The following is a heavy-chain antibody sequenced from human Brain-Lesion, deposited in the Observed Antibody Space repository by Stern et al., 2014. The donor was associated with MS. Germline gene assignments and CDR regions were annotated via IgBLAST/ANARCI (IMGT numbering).Heavy chain of an antibody. J-gene: IGHJ5*02. CDR2: IYYSGKT. V-gene: IGHV4-39*01. CDR1: GGSVSSTSYA. Sequence: QVQLQESGPGLVKPSETLSLTCTVAGGSVSSTSYAWAWIRQPPGKGLEWIGTIYYSGKTSYSPSLKTRLTLSLNTPKNQFPLPLSSVTAADTAVYYCAGEEDIRYCSGGSCTGNWFDPWGQGTLVTVSS. CDR3: AGEEDIRYCSGGSCTGNWFDP. D-gene: IGHD2-15*01.